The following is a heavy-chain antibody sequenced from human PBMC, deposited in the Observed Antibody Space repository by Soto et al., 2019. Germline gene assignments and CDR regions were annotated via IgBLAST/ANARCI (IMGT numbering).Heavy chain of an antibody. CDR2: IYYSGST. Sequence: QLQLQESGPGLVKPSETLSLTCTVSGGSISSSSYYWGWIRQPPGKGLEWIGSIYYSGSTYYNPSLKSRVTIAVDTSKNQFSLKLSSVTAADTAVYYCARHGTSRINWYFDLWGRGTLVTVSS. D-gene: IGHD1-7*01. J-gene: IGHJ2*01. CDR1: GGSISSSSYY. CDR3: ARHGTSRINWYFDL. V-gene: IGHV4-39*01.